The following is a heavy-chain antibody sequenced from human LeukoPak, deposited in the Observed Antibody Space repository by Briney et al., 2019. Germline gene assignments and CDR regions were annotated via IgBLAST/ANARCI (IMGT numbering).Heavy chain of an antibody. Sequence: GGSLRLSCAASGFTFSSYWMTWIRQAPAKGLEWVANIKQDGSEKYYVDSVKGRFTISRDNAKNSLYLQMNSLRAEDTAVYYCARDTGGGYSCYDCWGQGTLVTVSS. CDR3: ARDTGGGYSCYDC. CDR1: GFTFSSYW. V-gene: IGHV3-7*01. D-gene: IGHD5-18*01. J-gene: IGHJ4*02. CDR2: IKQDGSEK.